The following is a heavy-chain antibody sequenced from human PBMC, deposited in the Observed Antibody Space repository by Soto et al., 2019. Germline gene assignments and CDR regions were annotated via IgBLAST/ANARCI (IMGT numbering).Heavy chain of an antibody. V-gene: IGHV3-66*01. CDR3: ASSFCTCANCRPWGGSTFHL. CDR2: IYRDNTT. J-gene: IGHJ4*02. D-gene: IGHD2-8*02. Sequence: GGSLRLSCAPSGFTVTNNYMSWVRQAQGKGLEWVSVIYRDNTTYYADSVKGRFTISRDNSRNTLHLQMNNMWADDTAVYYCASSFCTCANCRPWGGSTFHLWGQGALVTVSS. CDR1: GFTVTNNY.